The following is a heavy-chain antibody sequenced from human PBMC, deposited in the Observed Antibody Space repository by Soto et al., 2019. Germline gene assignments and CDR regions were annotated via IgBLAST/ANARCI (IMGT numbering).Heavy chain of an antibody. CDR2: IYYSGST. CDR3: ARVGPVSSGWRAFDY. V-gene: IGHV4-59*01. Sequence: QVQLQESGPGLVKPSETLSLTCTVSGGSISSYYWSWIRQPPGKGLEWIGYIYYSGSTNYNPSLKSRVTISVDTSKNQFSLKLSSVTAVDTAVYYCARVGPVSSGWRAFDYWGQGTLVTVSS. J-gene: IGHJ4*02. CDR1: GGSISSYY. D-gene: IGHD6-19*01.